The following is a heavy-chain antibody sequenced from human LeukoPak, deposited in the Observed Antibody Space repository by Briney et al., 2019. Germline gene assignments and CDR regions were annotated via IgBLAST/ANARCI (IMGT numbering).Heavy chain of an antibody. Sequence: PGGSLRLSCAASGFTFSGYWMHWVRQAPGKGLVWVSRINTDGISTTYADSVKGRFTISRDNAENTLYLQMNSLRAEDTAAYFCARGRGPTSFYYMDVWGKGTTVTVSS. CDR2: INTDGIST. CDR3: ARGRGPTSFYYMDV. J-gene: IGHJ6*03. CDR1: GFTFSGYW. V-gene: IGHV3-74*01. D-gene: IGHD6-6*01.